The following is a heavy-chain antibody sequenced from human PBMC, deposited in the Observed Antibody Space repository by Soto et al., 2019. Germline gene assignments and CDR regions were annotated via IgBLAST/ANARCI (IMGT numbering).Heavy chain of an antibody. CDR1: GFTFSSYS. D-gene: IGHD4-17*01. J-gene: IGHJ6*02. Sequence: PGGSLRLSCAASGFTFSSYSMNWVRQAPGKGLEWVSSISSSSSYIYYADSVKGRFTISRDNAKNSLYLQMNSLRAEDTAVYYCARDYGDYRRGYYYGMDVWGQGTTVTVSS. CDR2: ISSSSSYI. V-gene: IGHV3-21*01. CDR3: ARDYGDYRRGYYYGMDV.